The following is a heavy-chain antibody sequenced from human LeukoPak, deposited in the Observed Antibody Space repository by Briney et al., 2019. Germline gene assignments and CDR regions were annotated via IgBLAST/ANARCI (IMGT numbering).Heavy chain of an antibody. Sequence: ASVKVSCKVFGNTFTDYGINWVRQAPGQGFEWMGWINPNSGGTNYAQKLQGRVTMTTDTSTSTAYMELRSLRSDDTAVYYCVRESGGYYGGAFDYWGQGTLVTVSS. V-gene: IGHV1-18*04. CDR1: GNTFTDYG. CDR2: INPNSGGT. J-gene: IGHJ4*02. D-gene: IGHD3-22*01. CDR3: VRESGGYYGGAFDY.